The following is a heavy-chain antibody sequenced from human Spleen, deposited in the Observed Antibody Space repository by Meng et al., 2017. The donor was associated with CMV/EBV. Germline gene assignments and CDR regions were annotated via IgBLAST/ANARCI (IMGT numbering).Heavy chain of an antibody. V-gene: IGHV3-21*01. J-gene: IGHJ4*02. Sequence: GESLKISCAATGFTFGNAWMSWVRQAPGKGLEWVSSISSSTTYISYAGSVKGRFTISRDNAKNSLYLQMNSLRAEDTAVYYCARGTIRDYWGQGTLVTVSS. CDR3: ARGTIRDY. CDR2: ISSSTTYI. D-gene: IGHD3-3*01. CDR1: GFTFGNAW.